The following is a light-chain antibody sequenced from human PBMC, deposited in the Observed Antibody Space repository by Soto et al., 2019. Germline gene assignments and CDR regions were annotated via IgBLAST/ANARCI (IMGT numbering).Light chain of an antibody. Sequence: DIVMTQSPDSLTLSLGERATINCKSCQSVISRFRNKNYLGWFQQKPGQTPRLLIYWASTRESGVSGRFSGSGSGTDFTLTISSLQSEDIAAYYCQPYNHWPRSFGQGTKVDI. J-gene: IGKJ1*01. V-gene: IGKV4-1*01. CDR1: QSVISRFRNKNY. CDR3: QPYNHWPRS. CDR2: WAS.